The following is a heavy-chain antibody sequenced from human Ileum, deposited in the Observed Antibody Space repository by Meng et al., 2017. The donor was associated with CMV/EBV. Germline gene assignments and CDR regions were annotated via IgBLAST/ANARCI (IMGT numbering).Heavy chain of an antibody. CDR2: ITWACGIP. J-gene: IGHJ4*02. CDR3: EKDRWSRPMSSSRSQFDS. Sequence: SCAASVVTFDDYAMHWVRQAPGKGLEWVSLITWACGIPSYADSVEGRFTFSRDNSKTSLYPQMRSLRPEHTAVYYCEKDRWSRPMSSSRSQFDSWGQGTLVTVSS. V-gene: IGHV3-43D*03. D-gene: IGHD6-13*01. CDR1: VVTFDDYA.